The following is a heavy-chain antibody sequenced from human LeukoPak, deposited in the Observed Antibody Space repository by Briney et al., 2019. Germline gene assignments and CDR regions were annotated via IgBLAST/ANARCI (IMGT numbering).Heavy chain of an antibody. CDR3: ARGPLSHLLFLDYYVYMDV. V-gene: IGHV1-69*13. Sequence: ASVKVSCKASGGTFSSHGISWVRQAPGQGLEWMGGFIPIFNTTNYAQKFQGRVTISADESTSISYMELASLRSEDTAIYYCARGPLSHLLFLDYYVYMDVWGKGTTVTISS. CDR1: GGTFSSHG. D-gene: IGHD2/OR15-2a*01. CDR2: FIPIFNTT. J-gene: IGHJ6*03.